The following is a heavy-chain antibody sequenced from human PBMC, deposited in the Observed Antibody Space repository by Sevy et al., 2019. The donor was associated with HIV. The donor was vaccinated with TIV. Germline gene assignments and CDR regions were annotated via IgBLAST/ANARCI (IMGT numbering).Heavy chain of an antibody. CDR3: ARSESSGWFELDP. Sequence: GESLKISCKGSGYTFTNYWIGWVRQMPGKGLEWMGIIYPGDSDTRYSQSFKGQVTISADKSISTAYLQWRSLTASDTAMYYCARSESSGWFELDPWGQGTLVTVSS. V-gene: IGHV5-51*01. J-gene: IGHJ5*02. D-gene: IGHD6-19*01. CDR2: IYPGDSDT. CDR1: GYTFTNYW.